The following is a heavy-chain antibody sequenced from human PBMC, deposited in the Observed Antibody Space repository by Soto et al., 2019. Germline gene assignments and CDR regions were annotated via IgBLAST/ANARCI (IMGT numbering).Heavy chain of an antibody. CDR3: ASRHNSYYYDSSGPMDV. J-gene: IGHJ6*02. D-gene: IGHD3-22*01. CDR1: GYSFTSYW. V-gene: IGHV5-51*01. CDR2: IYPGDSDT. Sequence: LGESLKISCKGSGYSFTSYWIGWVRQMPGKGLEWMGIIYPGDSDTRYSPSFQGQVTISADKSISTAYLQWSSLKASDTAMYYCASRHNSYYYDSSGPMDVWGQGTTVTVSS.